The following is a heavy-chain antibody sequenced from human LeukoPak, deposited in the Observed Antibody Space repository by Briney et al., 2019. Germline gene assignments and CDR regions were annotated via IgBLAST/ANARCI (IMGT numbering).Heavy chain of an antibody. CDR3: ARDIVAGTTV. V-gene: IGHV4-39*07. D-gene: IGHD1-7*01. CDR1: GGSISSSSYY. CDR2: IYTSGST. J-gene: IGHJ4*02. Sequence: PSETLSLTCTVSGGSISSSSYYWGWIRQPPGKGLEWIGRIYTSGSTNYNPSLKSRVTMSVDTSKNQFSLKLSSVTAADTAVYYCARDIVAGTTVWGQGTLVTVSS.